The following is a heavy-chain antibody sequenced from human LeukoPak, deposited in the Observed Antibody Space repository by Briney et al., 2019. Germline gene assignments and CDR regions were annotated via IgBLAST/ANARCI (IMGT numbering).Heavy chain of an antibody. J-gene: IGHJ4*02. D-gene: IGHD4-17*01. CDR1: GYSFTTDW. V-gene: IGHV5-51*01. CDR2: IYPSDSDT. Sequence: GESLKIPCKGSGYSFTTDWIGWVRQMAGKGLEWMGIIYPSDSDTRYSPSFQGQVTISADKSISTAYLQWSSLKASDTAVYYCARLYGDYPTGPFDYWGQGTLVTVSS. CDR3: ARLYGDYPTGPFDY.